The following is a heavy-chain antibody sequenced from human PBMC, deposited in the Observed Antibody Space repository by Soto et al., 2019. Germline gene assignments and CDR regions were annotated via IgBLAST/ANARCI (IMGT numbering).Heavy chain of an antibody. CDR2: IIPIFGTA. CDR3: ARVESSGGSCYSC. CDR1: GGTFSSYA. J-gene: IGHJ4*02. V-gene: IGHV1-69*06. D-gene: IGHD2-15*01. Sequence: SVKVSCKASGGTFSSYAISWVRQAPGQGLEWMGGIIPIFGTANYAQKFQGRVTITADKSTSTAYMELSSLRSEDTAVYYCARVESSGGSCYSCWGQGTLVTVSS.